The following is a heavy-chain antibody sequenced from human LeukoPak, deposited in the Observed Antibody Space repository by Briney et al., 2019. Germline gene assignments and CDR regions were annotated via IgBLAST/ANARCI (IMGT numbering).Heavy chain of an antibody. J-gene: IGHJ4*02. V-gene: IGHV4-39*01. CDR2: IYYSGST. CDR3: ASRYFSSTSCPFDY. Sequence: SETLSLTCTVSGGSISSSSYYWGWIRQPPGKGLEWIGSIYYSGSTYYNPSLKSRVTISVDTSKNQFSLTLSSVTAADTAVYYCASRYFSSTSCPFDYWGQGTLVTVSS. D-gene: IGHD2-2*01. CDR1: GGSISSSSYY.